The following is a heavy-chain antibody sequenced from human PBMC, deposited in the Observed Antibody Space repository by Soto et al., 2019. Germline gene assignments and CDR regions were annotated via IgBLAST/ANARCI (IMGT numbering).Heavy chain of an antibody. D-gene: IGHD2-15*01. CDR3: ARDCSFGSCYSPDVAFDS. CDR1: GGSVSSSSYY. CDR2: VYYSGST. J-gene: IGHJ3*01. V-gene: IGHV4-39*07. Sequence: SETLSLTCTVSGGSVSSSSYYWGWVRQPPGKGLEWIGSVYYSGSTYYNPSLESRVTISVDQSKNQFSLRLRSLTAADTAVYYCARDCSFGSCYSPDVAFDSCGQGTMVPVSS.